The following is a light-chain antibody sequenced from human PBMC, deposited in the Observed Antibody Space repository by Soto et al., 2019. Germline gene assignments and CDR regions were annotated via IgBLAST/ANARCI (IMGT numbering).Light chain of an antibody. Sequence: QSVLAQSPSVSAAPGQRVNISCSGSSSNIPYQFVSWYKQFPGMAPTLLIYDNSRRPSGVPDRFSATKSGPSANLDIAGLQTADEAVYYCASWDSDLDGFVFGPGTKLTVL. CDR2: DNS. V-gene: IGLV1-51*01. J-gene: IGLJ1*01. CDR1: SSNIPYQF. CDR3: ASWDSDLDGFV.